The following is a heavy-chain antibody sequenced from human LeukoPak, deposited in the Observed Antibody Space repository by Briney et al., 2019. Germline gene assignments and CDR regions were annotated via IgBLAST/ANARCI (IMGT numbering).Heavy chain of an antibody. V-gene: IGHV4-31*03. D-gene: IGHD6-13*01. CDR1: GGSISSGGYY. CDR3: ARTGYSSSWYEEGWFGP. J-gene: IGHJ5*02. Sequence: SETLSLTCTVSGGSISSGGYYWSWIRQHPGKGLEWIGYIYYSGSTYYNPSLKSRVTISVDTSKNQFSLKLSSVTAADTAVYYCARTGYSSSWYEEGWFGPWGQGTLVTVSS. CDR2: IYYSGST.